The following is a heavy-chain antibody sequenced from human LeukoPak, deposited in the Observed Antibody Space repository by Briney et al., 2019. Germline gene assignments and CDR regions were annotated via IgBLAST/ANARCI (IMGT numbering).Heavy chain of an antibody. CDR2: IYYSGST. J-gene: IGHJ6*04. CDR3: ARGENYYYGMDV. V-gene: IGHV4-30-4*01. Sequence: SQTLSLTCTVSGGSISSGDYYWSWIRQPPGKGLEWIGYIYYSGSTYYNPSLKTRATISVDTSKNQFSLKLSSVTAADTAVYYCARGENYYYGMDVWGKGTTVTVSS. CDR1: GGSISSGDYY.